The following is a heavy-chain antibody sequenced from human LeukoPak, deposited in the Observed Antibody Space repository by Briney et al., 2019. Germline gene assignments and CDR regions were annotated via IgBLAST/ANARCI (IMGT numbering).Heavy chain of an antibody. J-gene: IGHJ4*02. V-gene: IGHV1-2*02. CDR1: GYTFTGYY. Sequence: GASVEVSCKASGYTFTGYYMHWVRQAPGQGLEWMGWINPNSGGTYYAQKFQGRVTMTRDTSISTAYMELSRLRSDDTAVYYCARDNRRYYDSSGNGGFDYWGQGTLVTVSS. CDR3: ARDNRRYYDSSGNGGFDY. D-gene: IGHD3-22*01. CDR2: INPNSGGT.